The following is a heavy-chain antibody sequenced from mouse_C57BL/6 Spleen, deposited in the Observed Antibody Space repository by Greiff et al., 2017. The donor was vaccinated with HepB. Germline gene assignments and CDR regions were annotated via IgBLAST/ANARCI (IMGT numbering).Heavy chain of an antibody. CDR1: GYAFSSYW. Sequence: QVQLQQSGAELVKPGASVKISCKASGYAFSSYWMNWVKQRPGKGLEWIGQIYPGDGDTNYNGKFKGKATLTADKSSSTAYMQLSSLTSEDSAVYFCARGGRGTNAIDYWGQGTSVTVSS. D-gene: IGHD2-14*01. CDR2: IYPGDGDT. CDR3: ARGGRGTNAIDY. V-gene: IGHV1-80*01. J-gene: IGHJ4*01.